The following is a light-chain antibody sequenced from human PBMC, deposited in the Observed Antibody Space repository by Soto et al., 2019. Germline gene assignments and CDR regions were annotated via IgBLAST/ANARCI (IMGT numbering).Light chain of an antibody. V-gene: IGKV1-5*01. Sequence: DIQMTQSPSTLSASVGDRVTITCRARQSISSWLAWYQQKPGKAPKLLIYDASSLESGVPSRFSGSGSGTEFTLTISSLQPDDFATYYCQQYNSYPPWTFGQGTKVEIK. CDR3: QQYNSYPPWT. J-gene: IGKJ1*01. CDR2: DAS. CDR1: QSISSW.